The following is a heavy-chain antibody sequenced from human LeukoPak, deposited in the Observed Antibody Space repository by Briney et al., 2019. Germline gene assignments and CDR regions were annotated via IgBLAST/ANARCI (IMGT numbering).Heavy chain of an antibody. CDR1: GFTFSSYD. J-gene: IGHJ6*03. CDR2: ISGSGGST. V-gene: IGHV3-23*01. Sequence: QPGGSLRLSCAASGFTFSSYDMSWVRQAPGKGLEWVSAISGSGGSTYYADSVKGRFTISRDNSKNTLYLQMNSLRAEDTAVYYCAKWSGSDRSYYYYMGGWGKGTTVTVSS. CDR3: AKWSGSDRSYYYYMGG. D-gene: IGHD1-26*01.